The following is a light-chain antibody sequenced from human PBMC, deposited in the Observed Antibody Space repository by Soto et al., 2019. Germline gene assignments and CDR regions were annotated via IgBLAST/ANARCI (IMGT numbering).Light chain of an antibody. J-gene: IGKJ4*01. Sequence: EIVLTQSPATLSLSPGERATLSCRASQSISSHLTWYQQKPGQAPRLLIYDASNRATDIPARFSGSGSGTDFTLTIISLEPEDFAVYYCQRSYWPLAFGGGTKVEIK. CDR2: DAS. CDR1: QSISSH. V-gene: IGKV3-11*01. CDR3: QRSYWPLA.